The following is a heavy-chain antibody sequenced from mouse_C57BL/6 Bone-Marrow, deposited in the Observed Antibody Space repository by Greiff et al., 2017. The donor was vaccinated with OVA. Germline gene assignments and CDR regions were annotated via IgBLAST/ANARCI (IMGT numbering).Heavy chain of an antibody. Sequence: QVQLQQSGAELVKPGASVKISCKASGYAFSSYWMNWVKQRPGKGLEWIGQIYPGDGDTNYNGKFKGKATVTADKSSSTAYMQLSSLTSEDSAVYFCARGDSIYYGSSYYYWGQGTTLTVSS. J-gene: IGHJ2*01. CDR3: ARGDSIYYGSSYYY. CDR2: IYPGDGDT. D-gene: IGHD1-1*01. V-gene: IGHV1-80*01. CDR1: GYAFSSYW.